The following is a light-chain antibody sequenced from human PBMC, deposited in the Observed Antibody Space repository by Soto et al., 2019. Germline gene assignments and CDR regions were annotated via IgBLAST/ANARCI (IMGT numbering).Light chain of an antibody. CDR3: SSYAGSSNFVV. J-gene: IGLJ2*01. CDR2: EVS. CDR1: SSDIGTYNC. Sequence: QSVLTQPPSASGSPGQSVTISCTGTSSDIGTYNCVSWYQQHPGKAPKLMIYEVSKRPSGVPDRFSGSKSGNAASLTISGLQADDEADYYCSSYAGSSNFVVFGGGTKLTVL. V-gene: IGLV2-8*01.